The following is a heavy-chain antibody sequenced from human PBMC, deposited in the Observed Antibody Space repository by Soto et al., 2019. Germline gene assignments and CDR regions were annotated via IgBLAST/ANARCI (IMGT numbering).Heavy chain of an antibody. CDR1: GYTFTAYY. V-gene: IGHV1-2*04. D-gene: IGHD3-22*01. J-gene: IGHJ3*02. CDR2: INPNTGDT. Sequence: QVHLVQSGAEVKKPGASVKVSCKASGYTFTAYYIHWVRQAPGQGLEWMGWINPNTGDTNYAKKFQGWVTMTRDTSIRTAYMELTRLRSDDTAMYYCARKMIVVADDPFDIWGQGTMVTVSS. CDR3: ARKMIVVADDPFDI.